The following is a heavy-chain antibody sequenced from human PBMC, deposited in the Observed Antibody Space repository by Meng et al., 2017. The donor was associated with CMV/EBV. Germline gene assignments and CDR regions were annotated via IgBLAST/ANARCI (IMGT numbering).Heavy chain of an antibody. J-gene: IGHJ6*02. V-gene: IGHV3-21*01. D-gene: IGHD6-13*01. CDR2: ISSSSSYI. Sequence: GESLKISCAASGFTFSSYSMNWVRQAPGEGLEWVSSISSSSSYIYYADSVKGRFTISRDNAKNSLYLQMNSLRAEDTAVYYCARDKAAAWDYYYYGMDVWGQGTTVTVSS. CDR1: GFTFSSYS. CDR3: ARDKAAAWDYYYYGMDV.